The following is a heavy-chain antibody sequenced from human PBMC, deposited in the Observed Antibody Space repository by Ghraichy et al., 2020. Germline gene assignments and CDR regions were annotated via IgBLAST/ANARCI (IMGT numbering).Heavy chain of an antibody. J-gene: IGHJ4*02. CDR3: VREIPTTTLYD. D-gene: IGHD2/OR15-2a*01. CDR2: IYRGDRT. Sequence: GWSLRLSCAASGFSVSNDYMSWVRQAPGKGLEWVSVIYRGDRTYYTDSVKGRFTISRDNSHNTVHLQMNNLRAEDTALYYCVREIPTTTLYDWGQGTLVTVSS. V-gene: IGHV3-66*01. CDR1: GFSVSNDY.